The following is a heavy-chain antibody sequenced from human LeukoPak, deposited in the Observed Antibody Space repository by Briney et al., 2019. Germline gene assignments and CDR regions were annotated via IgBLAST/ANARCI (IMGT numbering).Heavy chain of an antibody. Sequence: TSQTLSLXCTVSGGSISSGSYYWSWIRQPAGKGLEWIGRIYTSGITNYNPSLKSRVTISVDTSKNQFSLKLSSVTAADTAVYCCARATVTLIDYWGQGTLVTVSS. D-gene: IGHD4-11*01. CDR2: IYTSGIT. J-gene: IGHJ4*02. V-gene: IGHV4-61*02. CDR3: ARATVTLIDY. CDR1: GGSISSGSYY.